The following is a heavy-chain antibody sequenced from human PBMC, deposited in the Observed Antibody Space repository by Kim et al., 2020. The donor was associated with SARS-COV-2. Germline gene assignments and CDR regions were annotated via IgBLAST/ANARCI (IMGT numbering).Heavy chain of an antibody. CDR3: ATGPPFIVGATGDRFFYYGMDV. J-gene: IGHJ6*02. Sequence: ASVKVSCKVSGYTLTELSMHWVRQAPGKGLEWMGGFDPEDGETIYAQKFQGRVTMTEDTSTDTAYMELSSLGSEDTAVYYCATGPPFIVGATGDRFFYYGMDVWGQGTTVTVSS. V-gene: IGHV1-24*01. D-gene: IGHD1-26*01. CDR1: GYTLTELS. CDR2: FDPEDGET.